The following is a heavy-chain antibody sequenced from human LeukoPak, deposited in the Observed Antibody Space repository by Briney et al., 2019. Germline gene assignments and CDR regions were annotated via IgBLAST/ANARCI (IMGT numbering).Heavy chain of an antibody. CDR3: AKDQKGRLSWVFDY. V-gene: IGHV3-33*06. CDR2: IWYDGSNK. Sequence: PGRSLRLSCAAYGFTFSSYGMHWVRQAPGKGLEWVAVIWYDGSNKYYADSVKGRFTISRDNSKNTLYLQMSSLRAEDTAVYYCAKDQKGRLSWVFDYWGQGTLVTVSS. J-gene: IGHJ4*02. CDR1: GFTFSSYG. D-gene: IGHD2-8*01.